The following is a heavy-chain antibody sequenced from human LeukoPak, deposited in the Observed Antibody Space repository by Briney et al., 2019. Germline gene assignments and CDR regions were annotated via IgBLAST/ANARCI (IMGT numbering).Heavy chain of an antibody. D-gene: IGHD3-10*01. V-gene: IGHV3-30*19. CDR3: AREGSGPLYYGMDV. CDR2: ISYDGSNK. J-gene: IGHJ6*02. Sequence: LPGGSLRLSCAASGFTFSSYGMHWVRQAPGKGLEWVAVISYDGSNKYYADSVKGRFTISRDNSKNTLYLQMNSLRAEDTAVYYCAREGSGPLYYGMDVWGQGTTVTVSS. CDR1: GFTFSSYG.